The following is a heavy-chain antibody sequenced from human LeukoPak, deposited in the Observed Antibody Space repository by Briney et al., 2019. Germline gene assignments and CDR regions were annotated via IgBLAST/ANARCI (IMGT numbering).Heavy chain of an antibody. V-gene: IGHV3-11*01. CDR3: AKDSRQQLADYYYYYMDV. Sequence: GGSLRLSCADSGFTFSDYYMSWIRQAPGKGLEWVSYISSSGSTIYYAGSVKGRFTISRDNAKNSLYLQMNSLRAEDTAVYYCAKDSRQQLADYYYYYMDVWGKGTTVTVSS. D-gene: IGHD6-13*01. CDR2: ISSSGSTI. J-gene: IGHJ6*03. CDR1: GFTFSDYY.